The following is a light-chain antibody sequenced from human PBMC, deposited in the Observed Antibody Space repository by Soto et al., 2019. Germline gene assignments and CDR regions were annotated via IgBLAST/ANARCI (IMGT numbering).Light chain of an antibody. CDR1: QSVSSN. J-gene: IGKJ1*01. CDR3: QQYNNSPTP. Sequence: EIVMTQSPATLSASPGERATLSCRASQSVSSNLAWYQQKPGQAPNLLIYGASTRATGIPARFSGSGSGTEFTLTISSLQSEDFADYYCQQYNNSPTPFGQGTKVDI. CDR2: GAS. V-gene: IGKV3-15*01.